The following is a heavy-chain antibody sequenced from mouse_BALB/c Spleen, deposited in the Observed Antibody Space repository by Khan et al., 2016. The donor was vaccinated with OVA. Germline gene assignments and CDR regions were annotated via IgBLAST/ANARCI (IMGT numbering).Heavy chain of an antibody. Sequence: EVELVESGGGLVQPGGSLKLSCAASGFTFSSNTMSWVHQTPEKRLEWVAYITNGGGNTYYPDTVKGRFTISRDNAKNTLYLQMSSLKSEDTAMYYCARIPTFITTALDYWGQGTSVTVSS. J-gene: IGHJ4*01. CDR2: ITNGGGNT. D-gene: IGHD1-2*01. CDR1: GFTFSSNT. V-gene: IGHV5-12-2*01. CDR3: ARIPTFITTALDY.